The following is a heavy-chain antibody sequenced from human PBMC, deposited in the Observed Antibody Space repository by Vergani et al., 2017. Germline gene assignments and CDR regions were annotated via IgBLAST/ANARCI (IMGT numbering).Heavy chain of an antibody. CDR2: ISSDGST. V-gene: IGHV3-74*02. D-gene: IGHD7-27*01. CDR1: GFTFSSYS. Sequence: EVQLVESGGGLVQPGGSLRLSCAASGFTFSSYSMNWVRQAPGKGLVWVSRISSDGSTIYADSVKGRFTISRDNAKSSLYLEMNSLRDDDTAVYYCARAQNWGSGRFDSWGQGTLVTVSS. CDR3: ARAQNWGSGRFDS. J-gene: IGHJ4*02.